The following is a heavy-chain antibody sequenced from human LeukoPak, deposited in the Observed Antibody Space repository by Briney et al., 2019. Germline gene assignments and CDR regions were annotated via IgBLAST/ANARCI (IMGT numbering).Heavy chain of an antibody. Sequence: PSETLSLTCTVSGGSISSYYWSWIRQPPGKGLEWIGYIYYSGSTNYNPSLKSRVTISVDTSKNQFSLKLSSVTAADTAVYYCAVSYYYYYMDVWGKGTTVTVSS. J-gene: IGHJ6*03. V-gene: IGHV4-59*01. CDR2: IYYSGST. CDR1: GGSISSYY. CDR3: AVSYYYYYMDV.